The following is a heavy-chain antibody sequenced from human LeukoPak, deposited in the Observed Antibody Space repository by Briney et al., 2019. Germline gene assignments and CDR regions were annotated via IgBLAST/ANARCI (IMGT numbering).Heavy chain of an antibody. D-gene: IGHD3-10*01. CDR3: ARAGAWQIDP. CDR1: GGSISSYC. V-gene: IGHV4-59*12. J-gene: IGHJ5*02. CDR2: IYYSGGT. Sequence: SETLSLTCTVSGGSISSYCYSWIRQPPEKGLEWIGYIYYSGGTNYNPSLKSRVTISVDTSKNQFSLKLSSVTAADTAVYYCARAGAWQIDPWGQGTLVTVSS.